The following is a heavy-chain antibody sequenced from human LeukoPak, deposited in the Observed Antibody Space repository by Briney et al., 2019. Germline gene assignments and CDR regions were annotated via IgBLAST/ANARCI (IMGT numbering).Heavy chain of an antibody. CDR1: GYTFTSYD. D-gene: IGHD3-3*01. J-gene: IGHJ5*02. CDR3: AVGVVIMGTYNWFDP. CDR2: MNPNSGNT. V-gene: IGHV1-8*01. Sequence: GASAKVSCKASGYTFTSYDINWVRQATGQGLEWMGWMNPNSGNTGYAQKFQGRVTMTRNTSISTAYMELSSLRSEDTAVYYCAVGVVIMGTYNWFDPWGQGTLVTVSS.